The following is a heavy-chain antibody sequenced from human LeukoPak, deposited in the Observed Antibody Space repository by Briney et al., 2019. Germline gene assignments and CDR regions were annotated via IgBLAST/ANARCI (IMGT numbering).Heavy chain of an antibody. CDR1: GGSISSYY. CDR2: IYYSGST. V-gene: IGHV4-59*01. CDR3: ARAGGGYSYGPPNY. D-gene: IGHD5-18*01. Sequence: SETLSLTCTVSGGSISSYYWSWIRQPPGKGLEWIGYIYYSGSTNYNPSLKSRVTISVDTSKNRFSLKLSSVTAADTAVYYCARAGGGYSYGPPNYWGQGTLVTVSS. J-gene: IGHJ4*02.